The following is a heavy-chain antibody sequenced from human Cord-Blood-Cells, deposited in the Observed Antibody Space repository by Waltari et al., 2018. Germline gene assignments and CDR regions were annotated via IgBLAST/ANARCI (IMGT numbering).Heavy chain of an antibody. D-gene: IGHD7-27*01. Sequence: RSIYYSGSTYYNPSLKSRVTISVDTSKNQFSLKLSSVTAADTAVYYCAREVLTGDSPAMGAFDIWGQGTMVTVSS. V-gene: IGHV4-39*02. CDR3: AREVLTGDSPAMGAFDI. J-gene: IGHJ3*02. CDR2: IYYSGST.